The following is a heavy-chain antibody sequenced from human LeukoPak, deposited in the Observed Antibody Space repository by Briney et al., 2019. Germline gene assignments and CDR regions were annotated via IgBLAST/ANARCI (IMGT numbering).Heavy chain of an antibody. Sequence: SETLSLTCAVYGGSFSGYYWSWIRQPPGKGLEWIGEINHSGSTNYNPSLKSRVTISVDTSKNQFSLKLSSVTAADTAVYYCTRHLPGATWFDPWGQGTQVTVSS. CDR2: INHSGST. J-gene: IGHJ5*02. CDR3: TRHLPGATWFDP. V-gene: IGHV4-34*01. CDR1: GGSFSGYY. D-gene: IGHD1-26*01.